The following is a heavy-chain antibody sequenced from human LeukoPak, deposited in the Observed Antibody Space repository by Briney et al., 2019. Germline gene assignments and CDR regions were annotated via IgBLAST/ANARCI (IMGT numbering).Heavy chain of an antibody. J-gene: IGHJ6*02. CDR2: ISWNSGSI. CDR1: GFTFDDYA. CDR3: AKGLYYDFWSGYKSPYYYGMDV. D-gene: IGHD3-3*01. V-gene: IGHV3-9*01. Sequence: GGSLRLSCAASGFTFDDYAMHWVRQAPGKGLEWVSGISWNSGSIGYADSVKGRFTISRDNAKNSLYLQMNSLRAEDTALYYCAKGLYYDFWSGYKSPYYYGMDVWGQGTTVTVSS.